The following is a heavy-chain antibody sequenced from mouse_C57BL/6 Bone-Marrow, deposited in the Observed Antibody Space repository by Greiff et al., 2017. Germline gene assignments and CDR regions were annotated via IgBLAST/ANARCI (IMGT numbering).Heavy chain of an antibody. CDR1: GFTFKNST. D-gene: IGHD2-1*01. CDR3: ASYYGNLYGFAY. Sequence: VQLKESVAELVRPGASVKLSCTASGFTFKNSTMHWVKQRPEKGLEWIGRINPANGNTKYAPKFQGKATVTADTSSNTAYLQLSSLTSEDTAIYNGASYYGNLYGFAYWGQGTLVPVSA. V-gene: IGHV14-3*01. CDR2: INPANGNT. J-gene: IGHJ3*01.